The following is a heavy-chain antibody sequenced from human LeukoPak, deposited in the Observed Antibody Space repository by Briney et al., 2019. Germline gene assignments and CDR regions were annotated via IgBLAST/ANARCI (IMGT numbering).Heavy chain of an antibody. CDR1: GFTFSSYA. J-gene: IGHJ4*02. CDR2: IGGSGGST. Sequence: GGSLRLSCAASGFTFSSYAMSWVRQAPGKGLEWVSAIGGSGGSTYYADSVKGRFTISRDNSKNTPYLQMNSLRAEDTAVYYCAAPGYSSSWYEDYWGQGTLVTVSS. D-gene: IGHD6-13*01. CDR3: AAPGYSSSWYEDY. V-gene: IGHV3-23*01.